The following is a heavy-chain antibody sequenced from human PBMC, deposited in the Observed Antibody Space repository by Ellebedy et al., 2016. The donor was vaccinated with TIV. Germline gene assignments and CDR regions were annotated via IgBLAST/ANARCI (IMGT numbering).Heavy chain of an antibody. J-gene: IGHJ4*02. CDR1: GYTFTGYF. V-gene: IGHV1-2*02. Sequence: AASVKVSCKASGYTFTGYFMHWVRQAPGQGLEWMGWINPNSGGTNYAQKFQGRVTMTRDTSISTAYMELSRLRSDDTAVYYCAREWDYGDYPTFDYWGQGTLVTVSS. CDR2: INPNSGGT. D-gene: IGHD4-17*01. CDR3: AREWDYGDYPTFDY.